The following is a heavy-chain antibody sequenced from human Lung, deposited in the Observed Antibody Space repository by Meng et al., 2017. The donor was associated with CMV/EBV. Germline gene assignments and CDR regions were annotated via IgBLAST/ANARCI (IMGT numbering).Heavy chain of an antibody. V-gene: IGHV3-23*01. J-gene: IGHJ6*02. CDR2: ISGSGGST. D-gene: IGHD6-6*01. CDR3: AKGSSLCYYYYGMDV. Sequence: GGSXRLXXAASGFTFSSYAMSWVRQAPGKGLEWVSAISGSGGSTYYADSVKGRFTISRDNSKNTLYLQINSLRAEDTAVYYCAKGSSLCYYYYGMDVWGQGXTVTVSS. CDR1: GFTFSSYA.